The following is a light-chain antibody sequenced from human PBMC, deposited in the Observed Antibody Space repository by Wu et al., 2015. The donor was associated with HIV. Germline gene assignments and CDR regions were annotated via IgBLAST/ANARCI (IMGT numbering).Light chain of an antibody. CDR2: KAS. CDR1: QSINNW. V-gene: IGKV1-5*03. Sequence: DIQMTQSPSTLSASVGDRVTITCRASQSINNWLAWYQQKPGKAPKLLIYKASSLESGVPSRFSGSGSGTDFTLTISSLEADDFSIYYCQQYNSYSATFGQGTKVEIK. J-gene: IGKJ1*01. CDR3: QQYNSYSAT.